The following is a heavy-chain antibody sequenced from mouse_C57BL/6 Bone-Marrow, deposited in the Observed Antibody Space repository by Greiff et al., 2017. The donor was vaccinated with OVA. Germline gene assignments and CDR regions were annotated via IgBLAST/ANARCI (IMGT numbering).Heavy chain of an antibody. CDR2: INPGSGGT. V-gene: IGHV1-54*01. D-gene: IGHD2-3*01. CDR1: GYAFTNYL. CDR3: AREEAYDGYPYYFDY. Sequence: QVQLQQSGAELVRPGTSVKVSCKASGYAFTNYLIEWVKHRPGHGLEWIGVINPGSGGTNNNEKITGKATLTADKSSSTAYMQLSSLTSEDSAVYFCAREEAYDGYPYYFDYWGQGTTLTVSS. J-gene: IGHJ2*01.